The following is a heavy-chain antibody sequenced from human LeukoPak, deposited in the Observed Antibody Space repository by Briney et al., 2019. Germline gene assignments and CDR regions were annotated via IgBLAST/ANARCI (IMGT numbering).Heavy chain of an antibody. CDR2: INPNSGGT. CDR3: ARGSTYYYDSSGYYSRDFDY. D-gene: IGHD3-22*01. Sequence: GSVKVSCMASRYTFIGYYMHWVRQAPGQGVEWMGRINPNSGGTIYEEKFQGRFIMTMNTSISTAYMKQSRLRSDHTAVYYCARGSTYYYDSSGYYSRDFDYWGQGTLVTVSP. CDR1: RYTFIGYY. V-gene: IGHV1-2*06. J-gene: IGHJ4*02.